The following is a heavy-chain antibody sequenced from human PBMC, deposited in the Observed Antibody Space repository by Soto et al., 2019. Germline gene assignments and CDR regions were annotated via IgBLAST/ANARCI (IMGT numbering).Heavy chain of an antibody. V-gene: IGHV4-28*01. J-gene: IGHJ5*02. Sequence: QVQLQESGPGLVKPSDTLSLTCAVSGYSISSTNWWGWIRQPPGKGLEWIGYIYYSGSTYYNPSLMSRVTMSVDTSKNQFSLRLTSVTAVDTALYYCARLGDNSGSHAYWFDPWGQGTLVTVSS. D-gene: IGHD3-10*01. CDR2: IYYSGST. CDR1: GYSISSTNW. CDR3: ARLGDNSGSHAYWFDP.